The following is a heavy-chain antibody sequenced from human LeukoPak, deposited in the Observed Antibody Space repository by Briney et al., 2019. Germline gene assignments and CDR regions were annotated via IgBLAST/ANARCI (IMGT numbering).Heavy chain of an antibody. CDR1: GYSINSSNW. D-gene: IGHD2-15*01. Sequence: SETLSLTCAVSGYSINSSNWWGWIRQPPGKGLEWIGYIYYSGSTYYNPSLKSRVTMSVDTSKNQFSLKLSSVTAVDTAVYYCARCGGTTRGAFDIWGQGTMVTVSS. CDR2: IYYSGST. J-gene: IGHJ3*02. V-gene: IGHV4-28*01. CDR3: ARCGGTTRGAFDI.